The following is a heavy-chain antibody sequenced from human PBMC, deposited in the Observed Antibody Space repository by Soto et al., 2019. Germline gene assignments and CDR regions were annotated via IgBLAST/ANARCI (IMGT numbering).Heavy chain of an antibody. D-gene: IGHD2-15*01. CDR3: ARVQYFSGGGYFDY. CDR2: ISSSGSTI. Sequence: GGSLRLSCAASGFTFSSYEMNWVRQAPGKGLEWVSYISSSGSTIYYEDSVKGRFTISTDNAKTSLYLQITTLIPEDTPVYYCARVQYFSGGGYFDYWGQETLVTVSS. V-gene: IGHV3-48*03. CDR1: GFTFSSYE. J-gene: IGHJ4*02.